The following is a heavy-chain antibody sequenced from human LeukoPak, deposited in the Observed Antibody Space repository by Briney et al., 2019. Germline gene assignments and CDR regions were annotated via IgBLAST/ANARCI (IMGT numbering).Heavy chain of an antibody. CDR2: IIPIFGTA. D-gene: IGHD4-23*01. CDR3: ARGRVIYGGNPSFGY. Sequence: GSSVKVSCKASGGTFSSYAISWVRQAPGQGLEWMGGIIPIFGTANYAQKFQGRVTITADESTSTAYMELSSLRSEDTAVYYCARGRVIYGGNPSFGYWGQGTLVTVSS. CDR1: GGTFSSYA. V-gene: IGHV1-69*01. J-gene: IGHJ4*02.